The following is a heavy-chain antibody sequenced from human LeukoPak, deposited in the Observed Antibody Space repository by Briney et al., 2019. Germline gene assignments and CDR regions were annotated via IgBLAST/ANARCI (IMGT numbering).Heavy chain of an antibody. V-gene: IGHV3-43*02. CDR3: IKDRRYYNFWSGPGTFDI. Sequence: GGSLRLSCEVSGFSVEHYAMHWVRDGPGKGLEWVSLISADGGRRNYADSVKGRFTISRDKSKKSLYLQMNSLTTEDAGLYYCIKDRRYYNFWSGPGTFDIWGQGTMVTVSS. CDR2: ISADGGRR. CDR1: GFSVEHYA. D-gene: IGHD3-3*01. J-gene: IGHJ3*02.